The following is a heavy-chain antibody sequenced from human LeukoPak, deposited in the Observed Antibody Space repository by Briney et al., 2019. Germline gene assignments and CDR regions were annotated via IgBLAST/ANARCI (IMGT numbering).Heavy chain of an antibody. CDR2: IDPNSGGT. CDR1: GYSFTGYY. Sequence: ASVKVSCKASGYSFTGYYIHWVRQAPGQGPEWMRRIDPNSGGTNSAQKFQARVTLTRDTSIATVYMELSSLRSNDTAVYYCARDQARTTTWYLYMNYWGQGTLVTVSS. D-gene: IGHD3/OR15-3a*01. V-gene: IGHV1-2*06. CDR3: ARDQARTTTWYLYMNY. J-gene: IGHJ4*02.